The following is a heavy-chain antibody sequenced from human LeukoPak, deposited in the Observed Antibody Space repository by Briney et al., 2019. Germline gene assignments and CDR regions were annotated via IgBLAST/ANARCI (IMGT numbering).Heavy chain of an antibody. CDR3: ARGPYYDFWSGYYTRTYYYYGMDV. V-gene: IGHV3-7*05. D-gene: IGHD3-3*01. J-gene: IGHJ6*02. CDR1: GFTFSSHW. Sequence: GGSLRLSCAASGFTFSSHWMSWVRQAPGKGLEWVANINQGGSATNYVDSVKGRFTFSRDNAKNSLYLQMNSLRAEDTAVYYCARGPYYDFWSGYYTRTYYYYGMDVWGQGTTVTVSS. CDR2: INQGGSAT.